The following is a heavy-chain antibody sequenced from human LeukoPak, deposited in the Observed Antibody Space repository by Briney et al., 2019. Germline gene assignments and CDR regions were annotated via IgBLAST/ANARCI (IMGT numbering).Heavy chain of an antibody. CDR3: ARLGSGHTVVG. CDR2: ICRSGST. D-gene: IGHD2-15*01. Sequence: SVTLSLTCTVYGYSISSGYYWGWTRQPPGQGLGWIESICRSGSTYYNPSLKSRVTISVDTSKKQFCLKRSSVSAADTAVYYCARLGSGHTVVGWGQGTLVTVSS. V-gene: IGHV4-38-2*02. CDR1: GYSISSGYY. J-gene: IGHJ4*02.